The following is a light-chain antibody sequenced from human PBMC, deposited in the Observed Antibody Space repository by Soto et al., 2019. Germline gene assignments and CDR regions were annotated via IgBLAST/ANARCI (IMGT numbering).Light chain of an antibody. CDR3: QQRTNWPLT. CDR1: QGISSA. J-gene: IGKJ4*01. V-gene: IGKV1-13*02. CDR2: DAS. Sequence: AIQLTQSPSSLSASVGDRVSITCRASQGISSALAWYQQKPGKAPKLLIHDASTLESGVPSRFSGSGSGTDFTLTISSLETEDFAVYYCQQRTNWPLTFGGGTKVDIK.